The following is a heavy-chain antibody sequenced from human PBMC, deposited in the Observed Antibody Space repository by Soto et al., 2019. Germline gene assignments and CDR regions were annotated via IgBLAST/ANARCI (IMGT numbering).Heavy chain of an antibody. V-gene: IGHV3-33*01. CDR1: GFTFSSYG. CDR2: IWYDGSNK. CDR3: ARDLLAYCGGDCYYFDY. Sequence: GGSLRLSCAASGFTFSSYGMHWVRQAPGKGLEWVAVIWYDGSNKYYADSVKGRFTISRDNSKNTLYLQMNSLRAEDTAVYYCARDLLAYCGGDCYYFDYWGQGTLVTVSS. D-gene: IGHD2-21*02. J-gene: IGHJ4*02.